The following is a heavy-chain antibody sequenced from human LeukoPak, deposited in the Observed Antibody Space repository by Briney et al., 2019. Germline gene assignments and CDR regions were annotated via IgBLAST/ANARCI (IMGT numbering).Heavy chain of an antibody. V-gene: IGHV4-61*02. Sequence: SQTLSLTCTVSGGSISSGSYYWSWIRQPAGKGLEWIGRIYTSGSTNYNPSLKSRVTISVNTSKNQFSLKLSSVTAADTAVYYCARHVDDYYGSGSYYNSHFDPWGQGTLVTVSS. D-gene: IGHD3-10*01. CDR1: GGSISSGSYY. CDR2: IYTSGST. J-gene: IGHJ5*02. CDR3: ARHVDDYYGSGSYYNSHFDP.